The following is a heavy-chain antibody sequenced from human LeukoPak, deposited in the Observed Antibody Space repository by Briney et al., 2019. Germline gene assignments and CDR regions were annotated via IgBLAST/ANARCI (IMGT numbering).Heavy chain of an antibody. V-gene: IGHV4-34*01. J-gene: IGHJ6*02. CDR3: ARVGLYCSGGSCYYYYGMDV. D-gene: IGHD2-15*01. CDR2: IYLSGRS. CDR1: GGSFSGYY. Sequence: LGSLSLTPAVYGGSFSGYYSSGVSQTPRRGLGWGGEIYLSGRSNYNPSLKSRVTISVDTSKNQFSLKLSSVTAADMAVYYCARVGLYCSGGSCYYYYGMDVWGQGTTVTVSS.